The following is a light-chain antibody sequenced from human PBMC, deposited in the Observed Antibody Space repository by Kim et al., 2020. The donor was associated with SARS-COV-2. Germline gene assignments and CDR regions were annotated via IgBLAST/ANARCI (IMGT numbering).Light chain of an antibody. J-gene: IGKJ1*01. CDR3: QQYGGAPWT. Sequence: SQGERATHSCSTSQSTSSTDVAWYQQKPGQGPRLLFYGASSRATGIPDRFSGGGSGTDYPLTISRLEPEDVAVYFCQQYGGAPWTFGQATKGDIK. CDR2: GAS. V-gene: IGKV3-20*01. CDR1: QSTSSTD.